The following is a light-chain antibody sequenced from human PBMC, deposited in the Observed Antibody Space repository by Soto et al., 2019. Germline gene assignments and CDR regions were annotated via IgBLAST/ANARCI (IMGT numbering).Light chain of an antibody. CDR2: ENN. J-gene: IGLJ1*01. Sequence: QSVLTQPPSVSEAPGQRVTISCTGSSSNIGAGYEAHWYQQGPGTAPKLLIYENNNRPSGVPDRFSGSKSGTSASLAITGLQAEEEAEYYCQSYDSSRSGYVFGSGTKLTVL. V-gene: IGLV1-40*01. CDR3: QSYDSSRSGYV. CDR1: SSNIGAGYE.